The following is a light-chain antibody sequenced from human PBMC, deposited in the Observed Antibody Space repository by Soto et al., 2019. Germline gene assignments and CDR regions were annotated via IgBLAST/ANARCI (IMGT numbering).Light chain of an antibody. CDR3: SSYTSSSLYV. CDR1: SSGVGGSNY. V-gene: IGLV2-14*01. J-gene: IGLJ1*01. Sequence: QSVLTQPASVSGSPGQSITISCTGTSSGVGGSNYVSWYQQLPGKAPKLMIYDVSDRPSGVSNRFSGSKSGNTASLTISGLQAEDEADYYCSSYTSSSLYVFGTRTKVTVL. CDR2: DVS.